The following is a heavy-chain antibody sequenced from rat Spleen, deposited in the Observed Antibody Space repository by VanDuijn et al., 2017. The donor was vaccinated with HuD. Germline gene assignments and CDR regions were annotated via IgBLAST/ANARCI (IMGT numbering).Heavy chain of an antibody. V-gene: IGHV5S23*01. CDR3: ARHAGDYGSYFDY. J-gene: IGHJ2*01. Sequence: EVQLVESGGGLVQPGRSLKLSCIASGFTFSNYDMAWVRQAPTKGLEWVASISTGGGNTYYRDSVKGRFTISRDSAESTLYLQMDSLRSEDTATYYCARHAGDYGSYFDYWGQGVMVTVSS. D-gene: IGHD1-3*01. CDR2: ISTGGGNT. CDR1: GFTFSNYD.